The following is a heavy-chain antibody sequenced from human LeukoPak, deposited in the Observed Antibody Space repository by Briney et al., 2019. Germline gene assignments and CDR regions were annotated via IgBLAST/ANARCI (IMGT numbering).Heavy chain of an antibody. V-gene: IGHV3-30-3*01. CDR2: ISYDGSNK. Sequence: GRSLRLSCAASGFTFSSYAMHWVRQAPGKGLEWVAVISYDGSNKYYADSVKGRFTISRDNSKNTLYLQMNSLRAEDTAVYYCAREASSSWYVDYWGQGTLATVSS. D-gene: IGHD6-13*01. CDR1: GFTFSSYA. J-gene: IGHJ4*02. CDR3: AREASSSWYVDY.